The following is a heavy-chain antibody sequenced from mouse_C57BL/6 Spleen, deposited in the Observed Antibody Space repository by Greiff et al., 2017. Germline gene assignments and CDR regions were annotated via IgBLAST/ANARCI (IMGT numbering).Heavy chain of an antibody. CDR2: ISYDGSN. J-gene: IGHJ2*01. CDR1: GYSITSGYY. CDR3: ASEGVITTD. Sequence: EVKLVESGPGLVKPSQSLSLTCSVTGYSITSGYYWNWIRQFPGNKLEWMGYISYDGSNNYNPSLKNRISITRDTSKNQFFLKLNSVTTEDTATYYCASEGVITTDWGQGTTLTVSS. V-gene: IGHV3-6*01. D-gene: IGHD1-1*01.